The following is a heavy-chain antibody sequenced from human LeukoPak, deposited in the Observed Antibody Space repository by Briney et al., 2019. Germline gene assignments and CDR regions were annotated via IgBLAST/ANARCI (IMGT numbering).Heavy chain of an antibody. J-gene: IGHJ6*03. CDR3: ARWWIHHGAAYYYMDV. CDR2: INPNSGGT. V-gene: IGHV1-2*02. Sequence: ASVKVSCKASGYTFTGYYMHWVRQAPGQGLEWMGWINPNSGGTNYAQKFQGRVTMTRDTSISTAYMELSRLRSDDTAVYYCARWWIHHGAAYYYMDVWGKGTTVTVSS. D-gene: IGHD2-15*01. CDR1: GYTFTGYY.